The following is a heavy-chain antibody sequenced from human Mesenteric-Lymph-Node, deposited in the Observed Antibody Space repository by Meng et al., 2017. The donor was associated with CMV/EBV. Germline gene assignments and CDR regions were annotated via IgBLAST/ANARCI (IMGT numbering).Heavy chain of an antibody. V-gene: IGHV4-4*02. CDR1: GASISNTKW. J-gene: IGHJ4*02. CDR2: AHHSGSA. Sequence: CDFSGASISNTKWLSCVRQSPGKGLEWIGEAHHSGSANYNPSLKSRVTISVDTSKNQFSLNLDSVTVADTAVYYCAKTGDSGGDDYWGQGTLVTVSS. CDR3: AKTGDSGGDDY. D-gene: IGHD7-27*01.